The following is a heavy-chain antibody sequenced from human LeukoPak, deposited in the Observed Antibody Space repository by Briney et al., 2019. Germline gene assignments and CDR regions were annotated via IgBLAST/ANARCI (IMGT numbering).Heavy chain of an antibody. V-gene: IGHV3-21*01. CDR3: ARAYLAVAGTFSTNY. J-gene: IGHJ4*02. CDR1: GFTFSSYS. CDR2: ISSSSSYI. Sequence: GGSLRLSCAASGFTFSSYSMNWVRQAPGKGLEWVSSISSSSSYIYYAGSVKGRFTISRDNAKNSLYLQMNSLRAEDTAVYYCARAYLAVAGTFSTNYWGQGTLATVSS. D-gene: IGHD6-19*01.